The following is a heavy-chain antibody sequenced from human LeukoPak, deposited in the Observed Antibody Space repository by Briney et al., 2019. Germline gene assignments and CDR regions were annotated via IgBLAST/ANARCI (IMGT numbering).Heavy chain of an antibody. CDR1: GGSISSSSYY. J-gene: IGHJ5*02. V-gene: IGHV4-61*02. D-gene: IGHD2-2*01. Sequence: SETLSLTCTVSGGSISSSSYYWSWIRQPAGKGLEWIGRIYTSGSTNYNPSLKSRVTMSVDTSKNQFSLKLSSVTAADTAVYYCARVRSLPAAMGGDWFDPWGQGTLVTVSS. CDR3: ARVRSLPAAMGGDWFDP. CDR2: IYTSGST.